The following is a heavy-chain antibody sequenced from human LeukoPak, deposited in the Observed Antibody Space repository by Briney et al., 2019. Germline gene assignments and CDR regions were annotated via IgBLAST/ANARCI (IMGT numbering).Heavy chain of an antibody. V-gene: IGHV1-69*13. CDR3: ARGGVGSSSGLLDY. CDR2: IIPIFGTP. D-gene: IGHD6-6*01. J-gene: IGHJ4*02. CDR1: GGTFSTYA. Sequence: ASVKVSCKASGGTFSTYAIDWVRQAPGQGLEWMGGIIPIFGTPDYAQKFQGRVTITADEFTSTAYMDLSSLRSDDTAVYYCARGGVGSSSGLLDYWGQGTLVTVSS.